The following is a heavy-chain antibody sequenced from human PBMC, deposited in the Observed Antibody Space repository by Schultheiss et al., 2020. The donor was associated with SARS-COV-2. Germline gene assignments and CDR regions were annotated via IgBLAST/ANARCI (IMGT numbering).Heavy chain of an antibody. CDR2: SHCTGSA. CDR1: GGSFSGDS. CDR3: AVDSSGYLDAFDI. Sequence: SQTLSLTCAVYGGSFSGDSWSWLRQPPGTGLKWIGESHCTGSANYNPSLKSRVTISVDTSKNQFSLKLSSVTAADTAVYYCAVDSSGYLDAFDIWGQGTMVTVSS. D-gene: IGHD3-22*01. V-gene: IGHV4-34*01. J-gene: IGHJ3*02.